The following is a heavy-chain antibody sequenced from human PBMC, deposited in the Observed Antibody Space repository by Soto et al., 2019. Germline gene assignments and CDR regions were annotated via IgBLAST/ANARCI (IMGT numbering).Heavy chain of an antibody. CDR3: ARSGRSSLVGWVDP. J-gene: IGHJ5*02. CDR1: GYSFTNYW. Sequence: PGESLKISCKAFGYSFTNYWIAWVRQMPGKGLEWMGIIYPGDSDTRYSPSFQGQVTISADKSISTAYLQWSSLKASDTAMYYCARSGRSSLVGWVDPWGQGSLVTVSS. CDR2: IYPGDSDT. D-gene: IGHD1-26*01. V-gene: IGHV5-51*01.